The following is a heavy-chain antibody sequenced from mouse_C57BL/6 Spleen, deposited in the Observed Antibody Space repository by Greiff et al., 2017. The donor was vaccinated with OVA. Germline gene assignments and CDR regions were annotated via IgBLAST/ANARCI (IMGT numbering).Heavy chain of an antibody. D-gene: IGHD1-1*01. CDR3: ARVYYYGSSYGFAY. J-gene: IGHJ3*01. CDR1: GFTFSDYG. CDR2: ISSGSSTI. Sequence: EVMLVESGGGLVKPGGSLKLSCAASGFTFSDYGMHWVRQAPEKGLEWVAYISSGSSTIYYADTVKGRFTISRDNAKNTLFLQMTSLRSEDTAMYYCARVYYYGSSYGFAYWGQGTLVTVSA. V-gene: IGHV5-17*01.